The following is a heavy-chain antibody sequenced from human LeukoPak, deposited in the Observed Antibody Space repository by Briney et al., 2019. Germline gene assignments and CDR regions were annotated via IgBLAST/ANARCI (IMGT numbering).Heavy chain of an antibody. CDR2: ISGSGGST. Sequence: PGGSLRLSCAASGFTFSSYSMNWVRQAPGKGLEWVSAISGSGGSTYYADSVKGRFTISRDNSKNTLYLQMNSLRAEDTAVYYCAKDGPQGVVVIAMGAFDIWGQGTMVTVSS. J-gene: IGHJ3*02. CDR1: GFTFSSYS. D-gene: IGHD2-21*01. CDR3: AKDGPQGVVVIAMGAFDI. V-gene: IGHV3-23*01.